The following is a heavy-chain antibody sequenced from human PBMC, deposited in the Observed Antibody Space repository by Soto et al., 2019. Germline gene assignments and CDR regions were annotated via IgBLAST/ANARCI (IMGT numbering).Heavy chain of an antibody. Sequence: GGSLRLSCAASGFTFSSYWMSWVRQAPGKGLEWVANIKQDGSEKYYVDSVKGRFTISRDNAKNSLYLQMNSLRAEDTAVYYCAREGVVPAATQAYYYYMDVWGKGTTVTVSS. CDR2: IKQDGSEK. V-gene: IGHV3-7*01. J-gene: IGHJ6*03. D-gene: IGHD2-2*01. CDR1: GFTFSSYW. CDR3: AREGVVPAATQAYYYYMDV.